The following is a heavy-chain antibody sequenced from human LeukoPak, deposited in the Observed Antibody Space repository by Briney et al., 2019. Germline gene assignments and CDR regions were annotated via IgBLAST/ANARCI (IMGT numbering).Heavy chain of an antibody. J-gene: IGHJ4*02. CDR2: ITNSGNSK. V-gene: IGHV3-48*01. Sequence: GGSLRLSCAASEFTFSSYSMNWVRQAPGKGLEWVSYITNSGNSKSYADSVKGRFTISRDNTKNSLYLQMNGLRAEDTAVYYCAKRGVDTAMARAFYFDYWGQGTLVTVSS. D-gene: IGHD5-18*01. CDR1: EFTFSSYS. CDR3: AKRGVDTAMARAFYFDY.